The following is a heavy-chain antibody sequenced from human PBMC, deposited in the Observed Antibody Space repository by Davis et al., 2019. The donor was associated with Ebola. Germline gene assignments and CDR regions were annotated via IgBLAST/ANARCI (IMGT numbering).Heavy chain of an antibody. D-gene: IGHD2-2*01. J-gene: IGHJ2*01. CDR2: INPNSGGT. CDR3: ARTVCSSTSCDWYFDL. V-gene: IGHV1-2*04. Sequence: ASVKVSCKASGYTFTGYYMHWVRQAPGQGLEWMGWINPNSGGTNYAQKFQGWVTMTRDTSISTAYMELSRLRSDDTAVYYCARTVCSSTSCDWYFDLWGRGTLVTVSS. CDR1: GYTFTGYY.